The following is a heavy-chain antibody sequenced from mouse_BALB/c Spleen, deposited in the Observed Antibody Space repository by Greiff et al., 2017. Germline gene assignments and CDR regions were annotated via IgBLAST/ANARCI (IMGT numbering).Heavy chain of an antibody. CDR1: GYAFSSYW. CDR2: IYPGDGDT. V-gene: IGHV1-80*01. Sequence: VQLMESGAELVRPGSSVKISCKASGYAFSSYWMNWVKQRPGQGLEWIGQIYPGDGDTNYNGKFKGKATLTADKSSSTAYMQLSSLTSEDSAVYFCASYFYGRFDYWGQGTTLTVSS. CDR3: ASYFYGRFDY. J-gene: IGHJ2*01. D-gene: IGHD1-1*01.